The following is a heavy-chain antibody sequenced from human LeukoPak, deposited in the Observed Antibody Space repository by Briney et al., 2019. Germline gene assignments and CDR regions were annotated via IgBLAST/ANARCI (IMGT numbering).Heavy chain of an antibody. V-gene: IGHV4-59*01. CDR1: GGSISNYY. Sequence: SETLSLTCTVSGGSISNYYWSWIRQPPGKRLEWIGYIYYSGRTNYNPCLKSGVTISVDTSQNQFSLKLSSVTAADTAVYYCARTGSGYDGSGYCPPRTYNWFAHWGQGTLVTVSS. CDR3: ARTGSGYDGSGYCPPRTYNWFAH. CDR2: IYYSGRT. J-gene: IGHJ5*02. D-gene: IGHD3-22*01.